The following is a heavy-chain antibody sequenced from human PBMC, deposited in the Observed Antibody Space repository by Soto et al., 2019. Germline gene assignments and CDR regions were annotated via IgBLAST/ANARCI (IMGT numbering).Heavy chain of an antibody. Sequence: EVQLLESGGGVVQPGGSLRLSCAASGFTFSSYAMRWVRQAPVKGLEWGSAISGSGDSTYYAASVKGRFTISRDKSKNTLYLQMNSLRAEDKAVYYCARRGSGSYYDYWGQGTLVTVSS. CDR2: ISGSGDST. D-gene: IGHD1-26*01. CDR1: GFTFSSYA. J-gene: IGHJ4*02. CDR3: ARRGSGSYYDY. V-gene: IGHV3-23*01.